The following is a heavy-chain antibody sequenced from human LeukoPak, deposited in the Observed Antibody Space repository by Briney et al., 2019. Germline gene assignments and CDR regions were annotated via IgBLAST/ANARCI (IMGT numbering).Heavy chain of an antibody. CDR3: ATGTDSSGYYYDNWFDP. D-gene: IGHD3-22*01. CDR2: IIPIFGTA. Sequence: GSSLKVSCKASGGTFTSYAISWVRQAPGEGREWMGRIIPIFGTANYAQKFLGRVTITTGESTSTAYMKLSSLRSEDTAVYYCATGTDSSGYYYDNWFDPWGQGTLVTVSS. J-gene: IGHJ5*02. V-gene: IGHV1-69*05. CDR1: GGTFTSYA.